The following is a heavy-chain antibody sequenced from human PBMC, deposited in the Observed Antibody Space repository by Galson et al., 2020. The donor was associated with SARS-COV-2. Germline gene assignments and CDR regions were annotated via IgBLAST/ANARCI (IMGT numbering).Heavy chain of an antibody. J-gene: IGHJ4*02. Sequence: SQTLSLTCAVSGYSISSGYYWGWIRQPPGKGLEWIGSIYHSGSTYYNPSLKSRVTISVDTSKNQFSLKLSSVTAADTAVYYCARLGTDGFDYWGQGTLVTVSS. D-gene: IGHD2-8*02. V-gene: IGHV4-38-2*01. CDR3: ARLGTDGFDY. CDR2: IYHSGST. CDR1: GYSISSGYY.